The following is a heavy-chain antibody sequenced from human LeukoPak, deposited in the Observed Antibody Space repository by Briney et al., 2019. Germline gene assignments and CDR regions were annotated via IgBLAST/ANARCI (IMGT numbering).Heavy chain of an antibody. Sequence: PGGSLRLSCAASGFTFSGSAMHWVRQASGKGLEWVGRIRSKANSYVTAYAASVKGRFTISRDDSKNTAYLQMNSLKTEDTAVYYCARSARDSSGYSIFPEYFQHWGQGTLVTVSS. J-gene: IGHJ1*01. CDR1: GFTFSGSA. D-gene: IGHD3-22*01. CDR2: IRSKANSYVT. V-gene: IGHV3-73*01. CDR3: ARSARDSSGYSIFPEYFQH.